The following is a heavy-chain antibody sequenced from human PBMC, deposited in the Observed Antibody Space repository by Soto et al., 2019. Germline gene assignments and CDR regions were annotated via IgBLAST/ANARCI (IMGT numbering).Heavy chain of an antibody. CDR1: GFTFSTYS. Sequence: EVQLVESGGGLVKPGGSLRLSCAVSGFTFSTYSMNWVRQAPGKGLEWVSSISGSSTYIYYADSVKGRFTISRDNAKNSLYLQMNSLRAEDTAVYYCASSAAGTLGMYYFDYWGQGTLVTVSS. D-gene: IGHD6-13*01. V-gene: IGHV3-21*01. CDR2: ISGSSTYI. CDR3: ASSAAGTLGMYYFDY. J-gene: IGHJ4*02.